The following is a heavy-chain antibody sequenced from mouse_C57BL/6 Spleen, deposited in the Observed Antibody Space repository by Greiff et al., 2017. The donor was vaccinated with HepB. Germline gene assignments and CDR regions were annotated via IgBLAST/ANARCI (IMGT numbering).Heavy chain of an antibody. CDR1: GYTFTSYW. D-gene: IGHD2-1*01. Sequence: VQLQQSGAELVKPGASVKMSCKASGYTFTSYWITWVKQRPGQGLEWIGDIYPGSGSTNYNEKFKSKATLTVDTSSSTAYMQLSSLTSVDSAVYYCARRGWGNFYAMDYWGQGTSVTVSS. CDR3: ARRGWGNFYAMDY. V-gene: IGHV1-55*01. CDR2: IYPGSGST. J-gene: IGHJ4*01.